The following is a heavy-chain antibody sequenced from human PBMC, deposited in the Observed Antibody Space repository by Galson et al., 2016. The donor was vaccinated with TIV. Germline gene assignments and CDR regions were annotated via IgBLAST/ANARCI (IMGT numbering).Heavy chain of an antibody. CDR2: ISGYNGNK. V-gene: IGHV1-18*01. CDR3: ARVPPKTFDFWSGYDNSFCMDV. J-gene: IGHJ6*03. Sequence: SVKVSCKASGYTLSSYSISRVRQAPGQGLEWLGWISGYNGNKNYAQKFQGRVTMTTDTSTSTAYMELRSLRSDDTAVYYCARVPPKTFDFWSGYDNSFCMDVWGKGTTVIVSS. D-gene: IGHD3-3*01. CDR1: GYTLSSYS.